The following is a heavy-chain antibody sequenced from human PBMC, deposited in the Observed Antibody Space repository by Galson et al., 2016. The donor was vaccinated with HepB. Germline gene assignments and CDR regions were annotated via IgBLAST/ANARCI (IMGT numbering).Heavy chain of an antibody. Sequence: SETLSLTCAVYGGSFSGYNWTWIRQPPGKGLEWIGEIHHSGSTNYNPSLKSRVTISVDTSKNQLSLSLRSVTAADTAVYYCARPRSGPVGGNYYMDVWGQETTVTISS. CDR2: IHHSGST. J-gene: IGHJ6*02. D-gene: IGHD6-19*01. CDR1: GGSFSGYN. V-gene: IGHV4-34*01. CDR3: ARPRSGPVGGNYYMDV.